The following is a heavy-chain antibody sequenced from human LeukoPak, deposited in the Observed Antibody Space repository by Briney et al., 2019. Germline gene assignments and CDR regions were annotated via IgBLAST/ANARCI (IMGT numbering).Heavy chain of an antibody. CDR3: ARVVEWELLSGVDY. CDR2: ISSSSSTI. J-gene: IGHJ4*02. CDR1: GFTFSSYS. V-gene: IGHV3-48*01. D-gene: IGHD1-26*01. Sequence: GGSLRLSCAASGFTFSSYSMNWVRQAPGKGLEWVSYISSSSSTIYYADSVKGRFTISRDNAKNSLYLQMNSLRAEDTAVYYCARVVEWELLSGVDYWGQGTLVTVSS.